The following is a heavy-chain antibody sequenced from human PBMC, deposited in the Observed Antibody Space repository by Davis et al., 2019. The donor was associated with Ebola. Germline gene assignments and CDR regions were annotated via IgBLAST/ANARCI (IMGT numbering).Heavy chain of an antibody. V-gene: IGHV4-59*01. Sequence: MPSETLSLTCTVSGGSISNDYWNWVRQPPGKGLEWIGYIYYSGSTDYSPSLRGRVTISLDTSKNQFSLKLSSVTAADTAVYYCARATGDLYYYGMDVWGKGTTVTVSS. CDR1: GGSISNDY. D-gene: IGHD7-27*01. CDR2: IYYSGST. J-gene: IGHJ6*04. CDR3: ARATGDLYYYGMDV.